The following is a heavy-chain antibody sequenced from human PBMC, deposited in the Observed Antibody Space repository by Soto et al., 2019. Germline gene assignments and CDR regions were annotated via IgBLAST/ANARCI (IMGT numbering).Heavy chain of an antibody. CDR1: GGSMRSYY. V-gene: IGHV4-4*07. CDR3: AGIGEVIYYGMDV. D-gene: IGHD2-2*01. CDR2: IYARGST. Sequence: QVQLQESGPGLVKPSETLSLTCTVSGGSMRSYYWNWIRQPAGEGLEWIGRIYARGSTKYNPSLESRVTMFVDVSQNQFSLRLTSVTAADTAVYYCAGIGEVIYYGMDVWGQGTTVTVSS. J-gene: IGHJ6*02.